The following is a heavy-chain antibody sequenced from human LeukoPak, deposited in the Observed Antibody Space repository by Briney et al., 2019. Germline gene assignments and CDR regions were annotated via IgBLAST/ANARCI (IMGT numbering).Heavy chain of an antibody. Sequence: SETLSLTCSVSGFSISRGFYWGWIRQPPGKGLEWIGSIYHSGSTYYNPSLKSRVTISVDTSKNQFSLKLSSVTAADTAVYYCARVEYSSNFINYWGQGTLVTVSS. CDR3: ARVEYSSNFINY. CDR1: GFSISRGFY. D-gene: IGHD6-6*01. V-gene: IGHV4-38-2*02. J-gene: IGHJ4*02. CDR2: IYHSGST.